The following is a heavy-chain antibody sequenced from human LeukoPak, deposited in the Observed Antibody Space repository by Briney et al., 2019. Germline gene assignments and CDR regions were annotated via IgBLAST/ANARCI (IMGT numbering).Heavy chain of an antibody. D-gene: IGHD2-2*01. CDR3: AKHVAVLPAPRNYYFDY. CDR1: GFTFSTYA. Sequence: GGSLRLSCEASGFTFSTYAMSWVRQAPGKGLEWVSSITGNGDTTYYADSVKGRFTISRDNSKNTLFLHMNSLRAEVTAIFYCAKHVAVLPAPRNYYFDYWGQGTLVTVSS. J-gene: IGHJ4*02. V-gene: IGHV3-23*01. CDR2: ITGNGDTT.